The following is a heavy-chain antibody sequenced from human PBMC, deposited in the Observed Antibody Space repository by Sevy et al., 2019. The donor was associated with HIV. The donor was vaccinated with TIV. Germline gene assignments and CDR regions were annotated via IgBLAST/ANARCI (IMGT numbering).Heavy chain of an antibody. V-gene: IGHV1-3*01. Sequence: ASVKVSCKASGYTFTSYAMHWVRQAPGQRLEWMGWINAGNGNTKYSQKFQGRVTITRDTSACTAYMELSSLRSEDTAVYYCAREGQWLDYYYYYYMDVWGKGTTVTVSS. J-gene: IGHJ6*03. CDR1: GYTFTSYA. D-gene: IGHD6-19*01. CDR3: AREGQWLDYYYYYYMDV. CDR2: INAGNGNT.